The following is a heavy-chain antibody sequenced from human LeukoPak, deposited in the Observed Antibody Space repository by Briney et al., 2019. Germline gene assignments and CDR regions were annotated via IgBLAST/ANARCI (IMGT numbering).Heavy chain of an antibody. CDR3: ASGIAVIATDYFDY. V-gene: IGHV1-46*01. CDR1: GYTFTSYY. D-gene: IGHD2-21*01. CDR2: INPSGGST. Sequence: ASVKVSCKASGYTFTSYYMHWVRQAPGQGLEWMGIINPSGGSTSYAQKFQGRVTMTRDTSISTAYMELSRLRSDDTAVYYCASGIAVIATDYFDYWGQGTLVTVSS. J-gene: IGHJ4*02.